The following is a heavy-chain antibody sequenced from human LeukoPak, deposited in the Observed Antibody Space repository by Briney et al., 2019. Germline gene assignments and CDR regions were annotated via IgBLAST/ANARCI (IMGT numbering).Heavy chain of an antibody. CDR1: GFTFSSYS. V-gene: IGHV3-21*01. CDR2: ISSSSSYI. CDR3: ARDRRRDGYNYAIWDY. D-gene: IGHD5-24*01. J-gene: IGHJ4*02. Sequence: GGSLRLSCAASGFTFSSYSMNWVRQAPGKGLEWVSSISSSSSYIYYADSVKGRFTISRDNAKNSLYLQMNSLRAEDTAVYYCARDRRRDGYNYAIWDYWGQGTLVTVSS.